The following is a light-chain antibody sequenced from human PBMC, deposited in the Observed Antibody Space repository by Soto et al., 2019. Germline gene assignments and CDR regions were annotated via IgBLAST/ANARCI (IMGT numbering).Light chain of an antibody. CDR1: QSVGSSY. CDR2: GAS. V-gene: IGKV3-20*01. J-gene: IGKJ1*01. CDR3: HQYGSSRT. Sequence: EIVLTQSPGTLSLSPGERATLSCRASQSVGSSYLAWYQQKPGQAPRLLIYGASIRASGIPDRFSGGGSGTDFTLTISRLEPEDFVVYFCHQYGSSRTFGQGTKVEIK.